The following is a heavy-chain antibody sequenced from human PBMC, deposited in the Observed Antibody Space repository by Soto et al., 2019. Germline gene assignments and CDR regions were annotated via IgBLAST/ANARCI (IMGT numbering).Heavy chain of an antibody. CDR1: GGSISSSSYY. Sequence: QLQLQESGPGLVKPSETLSLTCTVSGGSISSSSYYWGWIRQPPGKGLEWIGSIYYSGSTYYNPSLKSRVTISVDTSKNQFSLKLSSVTAADTAVYYCARGSPRSREGAFDIWGQGTMVTVSS. V-gene: IGHV4-39*01. D-gene: IGHD2-2*01. CDR2: IYYSGST. J-gene: IGHJ3*02. CDR3: ARGSPRSREGAFDI.